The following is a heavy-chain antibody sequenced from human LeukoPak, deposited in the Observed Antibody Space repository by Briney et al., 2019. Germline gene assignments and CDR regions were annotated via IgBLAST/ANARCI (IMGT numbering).Heavy chain of an antibody. CDR3: ARQPGAVTDAFDI. Sequence: PETLSLTCTVSGGSIRSSSYYWGWIRQPPGKGLEWIGSIYYSGSTYYSPSLKSRVTISVDTSKNQFSLKLSSVTAADTAVYYCARQPGAVTDAFDIWGQGTVVTVSS. J-gene: IGHJ3*02. CDR2: IYYSGST. D-gene: IGHD4/OR15-4a*01. CDR1: GGSIRSSSYY. V-gene: IGHV4-39*01.